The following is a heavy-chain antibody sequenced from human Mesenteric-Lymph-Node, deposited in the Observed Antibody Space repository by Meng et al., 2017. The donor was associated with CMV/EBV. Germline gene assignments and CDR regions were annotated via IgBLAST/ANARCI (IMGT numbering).Heavy chain of an antibody. J-gene: IGHJ3*02. D-gene: IGHD5-12*01. CDR2: ISSRGRII. V-gene: IGHV3-48*03. Sequence: GGSLRLSCAASGFTFSDYEMNWVRQAPGKGLEWVSYISSRGRIIYNADSVKGRFTISRDNAKNSLYLRMNSLRAEDSAVYYCARERTQRRGYSGYESRAFDIWGQGTMVTVSS. CDR3: ARERTQRRGYSGYESRAFDI. CDR1: GFTFSDYE.